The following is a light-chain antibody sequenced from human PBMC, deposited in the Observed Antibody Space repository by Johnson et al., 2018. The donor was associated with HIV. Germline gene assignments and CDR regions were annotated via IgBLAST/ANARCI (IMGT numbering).Light chain of an antibody. V-gene: IGLV1-51*02. J-gene: IGLJ1*01. CDR1: SSNIENYF. CDR3: GVWDASLSPHYV. CDR2: EDY. Sequence: QSVLTQPPSVSAAPGQRVNISCSGHSSNIENYFVSWYQQLPGAAPRLLIYEDYKRPYGIPDRFSGSKSGASATLGITGLQTGDEADYYCGVWDASLSPHYVFGTGTTITVL.